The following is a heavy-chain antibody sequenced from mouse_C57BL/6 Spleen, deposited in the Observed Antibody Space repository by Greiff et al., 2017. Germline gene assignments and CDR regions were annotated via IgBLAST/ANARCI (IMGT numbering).Heavy chain of an antibody. J-gene: IGHJ4*01. CDR2: IYPSDSET. V-gene: IGHV1-61*01. CDR1: GYTFTSYW. D-gene: IGHD2-12*01. Sequence: VQLQQPGAELVRPGSSVKLSCKASGYTFTSYWLDWVKQRPGQGLEWIGNIYPSDSETHYNQKFKDKATWTIDKSSSTAYMQLSSLTSEDSAVYYCARPYYMGAMDYRGQGTSVTVAS. CDR3: ARPYYMGAMDY.